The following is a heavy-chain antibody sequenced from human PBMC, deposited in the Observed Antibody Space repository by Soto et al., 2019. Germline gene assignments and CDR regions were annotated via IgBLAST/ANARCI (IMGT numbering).Heavy chain of an antibody. CDR2: ISFDGTNK. V-gene: IGHV3-30-3*02. D-gene: IGHD2-2*03. CDR3: AKELVLYQIGSHYGMDV. Sequence: VRQAQCKGRELVAVISFDGTNKYDADSVKCRFTISRDNSKNTLYLQMNNLQVEDTAVYYCAKELVLYQIGSHYGMDVWGPGTTVTASS. J-gene: IGHJ6*02.